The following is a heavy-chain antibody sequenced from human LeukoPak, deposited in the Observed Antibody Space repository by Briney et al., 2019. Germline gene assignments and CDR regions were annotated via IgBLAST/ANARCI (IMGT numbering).Heavy chain of an antibody. CDR3: ARESYGSHFDY. J-gene: IGHJ4*02. CDR2: IYYSGST. Sequence: SETLSLTCTVSGGSISSYYWSWIRQPPGKGLEWIGYIYYSGSTNYNPSLKSGVTISVDTSKNQFSLKLSSVAAADTAVYYCARESYGSHFDYWGQGTLVTVSS. V-gene: IGHV4-59*01. CDR1: GGSISSYY. D-gene: IGHD5-18*01.